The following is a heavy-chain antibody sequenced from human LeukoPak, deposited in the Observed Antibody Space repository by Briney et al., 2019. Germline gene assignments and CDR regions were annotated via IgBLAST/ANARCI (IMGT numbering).Heavy chain of an antibody. CDR1: GFTFSSYG. CDR3: AKISPVVPAAISIEYYYYYMDV. V-gene: IGHV3-30*02. Sequence: GGSLRLSCAASGFTFSSYGMHWVRQAPGKGLEWVAFIRYDGSNKYYADSVKGRFTISRDNSKNTLYLQMNSLRAEDTAVYYCAKISPVVPAAISIEYYYYYMDVWGKGTTVTVSS. J-gene: IGHJ6*03. D-gene: IGHD2-2*01. CDR2: IRYDGSNK.